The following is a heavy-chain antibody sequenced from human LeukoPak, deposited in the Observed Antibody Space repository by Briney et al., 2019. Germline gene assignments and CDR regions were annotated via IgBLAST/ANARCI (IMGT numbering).Heavy chain of an antibody. CDR1: GFTFSSYA. CDR2: ISGSGGST. V-gene: IGHV3-23*01. Sequence: PGGSLRLSCAASGFTFSSYAMSWVRPAPGKGLEWVSAISGSGGSTYYADSVKGRFTISRDNSKNTLYLQMNSLRAEDTAVYYCARESSIYGSGIDYWGQGTLVTVSS. J-gene: IGHJ4*02. D-gene: IGHD3-10*01. CDR3: ARESSIYGSGIDY.